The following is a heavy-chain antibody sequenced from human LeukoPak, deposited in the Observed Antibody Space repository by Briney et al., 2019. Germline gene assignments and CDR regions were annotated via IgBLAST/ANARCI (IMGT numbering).Heavy chain of an antibody. CDR2: IYYSGST. J-gene: IGHJ4*02. CDR1: GVSISSTYY. V-gene: IGHV4-30-4*01. CDR3: ARDRGYSGYDFDY. D-gene: IGHD5-12*01. Sequence: SQTLSLTCTVSGVSISSTYYWSWIRQPPGKGLEWIGYIYYSGSTYYNPSLKSRVTISVDTSKNQFSLKLSSVTAADTAVYYCARDRGYSGYDFDYWGQGTLVTVSS.